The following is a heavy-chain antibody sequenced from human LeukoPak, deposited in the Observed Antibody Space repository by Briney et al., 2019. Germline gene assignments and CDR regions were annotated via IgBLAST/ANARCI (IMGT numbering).Heavy chain of an antibody. D-gene: IGHD6-13*01. CDR1: GYTFTGYY. Sequence: ASVKVSCKASGYTFTGYYMHWVRQAPGQGLEWMGWINPNSGGTNYAQKFQGRVTITADESTSTAYMELSSLRSEDTAVYYCAREWSIAAGFDYWGQGTLVTVSS. V-gene: IGHV1-2*02. J-gene: IGHJ4*02. CDR3: AREWSIAAGFDY. CDR2: INPNSGGT.